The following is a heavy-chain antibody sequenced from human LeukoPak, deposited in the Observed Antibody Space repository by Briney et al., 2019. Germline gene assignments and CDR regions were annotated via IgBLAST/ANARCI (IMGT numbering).Heavy chain of an antibody. D-gene: IGHD3-10*01. V-gene: IGHV3-48*03. CDR1: GFTFSNYE. J-gene: IGHJ4*02. CDR3: ARDFYYGSGRFDY. CDR2: ISSGGSTI. Sequence: GGSLRLSCAASGFTFSNYEMNWVRQAPGKGLEWVSYISSGGSTIYYADSVKGRFTICRDNAKNSLYLQMNSLRAEDTAIYYCARDFYYGSGRFDYWGQGTLVTVSS.